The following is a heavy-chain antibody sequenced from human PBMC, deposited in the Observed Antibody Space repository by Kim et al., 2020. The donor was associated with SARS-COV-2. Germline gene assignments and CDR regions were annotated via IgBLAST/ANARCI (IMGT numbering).Heavy chain of an antibody. J-gene: IGHJ4*02. CDR3: AKEGASLGRDFDY. V-gene: IGHV3-23*01. D-gene: IGHD3-16*01. Sequence: YADSGKGRFTIARETSKSTLYLEMNSLSAEDTAVYYWAKEGASLGRDFDYWGQGPLVTVSS.